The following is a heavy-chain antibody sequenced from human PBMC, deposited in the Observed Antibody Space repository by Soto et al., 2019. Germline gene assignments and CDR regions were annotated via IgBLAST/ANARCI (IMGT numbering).Heavy chain of an antibody. CDR1: GGSISSSSYY. J-gene: IGHJ3*02. CDR2: IYYSGST. Sequence: QLQLQESGPGLVKPSETLSLTCTVSGGSISSSSYYWGWIRQPPGKGLEWIGSIYYSGSTYYNPSLKRRVTISVDTSKNQFSLKLSSVTAADTAVYYCARPNMARTAFDIWGQGTMVTVSS. CDR3: ARPNMARTAFDI. V-gene: IGHV4-39*01. D-gene: IGHD7-27*01.